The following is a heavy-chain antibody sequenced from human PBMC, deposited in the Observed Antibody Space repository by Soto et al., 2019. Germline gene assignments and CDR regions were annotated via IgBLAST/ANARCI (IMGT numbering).Heavy chain of an antibody. CDR1: GFTFSTYA. CDR2: ISGSGGST. J-gene: IGHJ4*02. Sequence: PGGSLRLSCSASGFTFSTYAMSWVRQAQGKGLEWVSAISGSGGSTYYADSVKGRFTISRDNSKNTLYLQMNSLRAEDTAVYYCSRRSSGWYFDYWGQGTPVTVSS. V-gene: IGHV3-23*01. D-gene: IGHD6-19*01. CDR3: SRRSSGWYFDY.